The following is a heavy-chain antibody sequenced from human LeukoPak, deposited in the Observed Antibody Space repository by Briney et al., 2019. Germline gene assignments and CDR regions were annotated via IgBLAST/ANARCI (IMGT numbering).Heavy chain of an antibody. J-gene: IGHJ4*02. CDR1: GFTFSSYW. CDR2: INSDGSGT. CDR3: ARAFPRSPWDD. V-gene: IGHV3-74*01. Sequence: GGSLRLSCAASGFTFSSYWMHWVRQAPGKGLVWVSYINSDGSGTFYVDSVKGRFTISRDNAKNTLYLEMNSLRAEDTAVYYCARAFPRSPWDDWGQGILVTVSS.